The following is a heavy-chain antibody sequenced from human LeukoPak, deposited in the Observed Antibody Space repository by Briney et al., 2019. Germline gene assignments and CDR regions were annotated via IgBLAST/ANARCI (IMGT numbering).Heavy chain of an antibody. D-gene: IGHD6-13*01. V-gene: IGHV4-59*01. Sequence: LETLSLTCTVSGASINSYYWGWIRQPPGKGLEWIGSIHYSGSSNYNPSLKSRVTISIDTSKNQFSLKLNSVTAADTAVYYCARGGVYFDYWGQGTLVTVSS. CDR2: IHYSGSS. CDR3: ARGGVYFDY. J-gene: IGHJ4*02. CDR1: GASINSYY.